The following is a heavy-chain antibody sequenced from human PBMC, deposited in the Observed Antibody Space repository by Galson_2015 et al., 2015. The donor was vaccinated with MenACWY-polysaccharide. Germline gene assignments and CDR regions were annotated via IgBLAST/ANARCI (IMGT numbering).Heavy chain of an antibody. Sequence: SLRLSCAASGFTFSDYYMNWIRQAPGKGLEWVSYISSGGSTIYYADSVKGRFTISRDNAKNSLYLRMNSLRAEDTAVYYCARVGPYGGNSLPSDYWGQGTLVTVSS. V-gene: IGHV3-11*01. D-gene: IGHD4-23*01. CDR2: ISSGGSTI. J-gene: IGHJ4*02. CDR1: GFTFSDYY. CDR3: ARVGPYGGNSLPSDY.